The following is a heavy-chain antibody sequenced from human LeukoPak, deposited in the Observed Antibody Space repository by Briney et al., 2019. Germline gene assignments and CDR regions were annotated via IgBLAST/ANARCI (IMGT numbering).Heavy chain of an antibody. CDR2: AYYRSKWYI. D-gene: IGHD2-21*02. CDR1: GDSVSGSPAV. J-gene: IGHJ5*02. CDR3: ARGLIAYCGGDCPVWFDP. Sequence: SQTLSLTCAISGDSVSGSPAVWNWIRQSPSRGLEWLGRAYYRSKWYIDYAVSVKGRITITPDTSKNQFSLQLNSVTPEDTAVYYCARGLIAYCGGDCPVWFDPWGQGTLVTVSS. V-gene: IGHV6-1*01.